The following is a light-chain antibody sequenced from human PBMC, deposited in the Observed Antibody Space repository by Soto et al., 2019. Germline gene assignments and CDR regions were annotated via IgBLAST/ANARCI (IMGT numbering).Light chain of an antibody. CDR3: QQYNDWPNYT. J-gene: IGKJ2*01. V-gene: IGKV3-15*01. CDR1: QSVGGN. Sequence: EIFMAQSPATLSVSAGERATLSCRASQSVGGNIAWYQQRPGQAPRPLIYATSTRATGIPASFSGRGSGTESTLTITSLQSEDSAVYYCQQYNDWPNYTFGQGTKLSIK. CDR2: ATS.